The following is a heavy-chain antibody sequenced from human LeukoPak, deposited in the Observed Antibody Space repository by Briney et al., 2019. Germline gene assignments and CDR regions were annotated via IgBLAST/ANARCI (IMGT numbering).Heavy chain of an antibody. CDR3: AKGRAGMVRGVCDY. J-gene: IGHJ4*02. CDR1: GYTFTSYG. CDR2: ISAYNGNT. Sequence: GASVKVSCKASGYTFTSYGISWVRQAPGQGLEWMGWISAYNGNTNYAQKLQGRVTMTTDTSTSTAYMELSSLRVDDTAVYYCAKGRAGMVRGVCDYWGQGTLVTVSS. D-gene: IGHD3-10*01. V-gene: IGHV1-18*01.